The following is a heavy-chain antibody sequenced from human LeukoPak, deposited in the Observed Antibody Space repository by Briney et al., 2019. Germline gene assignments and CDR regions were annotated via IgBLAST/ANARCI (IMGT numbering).Heavy chain of an antibody. CDR2: ISYDGRNK. CDR3: AKAESSGYQYGSDY. D-gene: IGHD3-22*01. J-gene: IGHJ4*02. V-gene: IGHV3-30*18. Sequence: GGSQILSCAASGFTFSSYGMHWVRQAPGKGLEWVAVISYDGRNKYYADSVKGRFAISRDNSKNTLYLQMNSLRVEDTAVYFCAKAESSGYQYGSDYWGQGTLITFSS. CDR1: GFTFSSYG.